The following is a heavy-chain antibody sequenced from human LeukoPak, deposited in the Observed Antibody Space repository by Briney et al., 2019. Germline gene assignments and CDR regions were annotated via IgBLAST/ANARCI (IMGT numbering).Heavy chain of an antibody. V-gene: IGHV4-59*01. CDR2: IYYSGST. D-gene: IGHD3-10*01. CDR1: GGSISRYY. Sequence: SETLSLTCTVSGGSISRYYWSWIRQPPGKGLEWIGYIYYSGSTNYNPSLKSRVTISVDTSKNQFSLKLSSVTAADTAVYYCARDFGRNYGGMDVWGQGTTVTVSS. CDR3: ARDFGRNYGGMDV. J-gene: IGHJ6*02.